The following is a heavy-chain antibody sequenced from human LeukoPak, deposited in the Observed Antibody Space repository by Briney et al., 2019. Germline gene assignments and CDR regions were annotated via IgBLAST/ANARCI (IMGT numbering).Heavy chain of an antibody. Sequence: NPSETLSLTCTVSGAPLNNYYWNWVRQPAGKGLEWLGRVYSSGSTKYNPSLESRVTVSVDTSKNQFSLKLNFVTAADTAVYYCARVGSGYDFFDYWGQGTLVTVSS. J-gene: IGHJ4*02. V-gene: IGHV4-4*07. CDR1: GAPLNNYY. CDR2: VYSSGST. CDR3: ARVGSGYDFFDY. D-gene: IGHD3/OR15-3a*01.